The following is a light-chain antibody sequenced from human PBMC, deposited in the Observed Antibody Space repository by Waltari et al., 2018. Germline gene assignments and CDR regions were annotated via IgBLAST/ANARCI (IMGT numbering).Light chain of an antibody. CDR3: QSYDINLSGSGV. CDR1: SSHIGAGYA. J-gene: IGLJ3*02. Sequence: QSILTQPPSVSGAPGQSVSISCTGRSSHIGAGYAVPWYQQVPGPAPPLLIFGNPLRPSGVTDRFSASKSGTSASLAITGLRADDEAVYYCQSYDINLSGSGVFGGGTRLTVL. V-gene: IGLV1-40*01. CDR2: GNP.